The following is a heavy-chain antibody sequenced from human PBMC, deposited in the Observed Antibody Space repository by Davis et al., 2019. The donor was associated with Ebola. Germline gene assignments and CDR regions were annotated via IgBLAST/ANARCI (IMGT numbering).Heavy chain of an antibody. J-gene: IGHJ5*02. D-gene: IGHD5-12*01. V-gene: IGHV6-1*01. CDR3: ARGWLRGWFDP. Sequence: HSQTLSLTCAISGDGVSSGAWNWIRQSPSRGLEWLGRTYYNSKWYNDYAVSVKSRITINPDTSKNQFSLQLNSVTPEDTALYYCARGWLRGWFDPWGQGTQVIVSS. CDR1: GDGVSSGA. CDR2: TYYNSKWYN.